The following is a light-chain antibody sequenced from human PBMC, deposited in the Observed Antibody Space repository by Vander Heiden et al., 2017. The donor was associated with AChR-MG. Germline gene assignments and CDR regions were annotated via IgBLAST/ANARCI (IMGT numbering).Light chain of an antibody. CDR3: AAWDDSLNDQV. J-gene: IGLJ3*02. CDR1: SYNIGSNT. V-gene: IGLV1-44*01. CDR2: SNN. Sequence: QSVLTLPPPSSGTPGQGVTVSCSGSSYNIGSNTANWYQQLPGTAPKLLIYSNNQRPSGVPDRFSGSRSGTSASLAISGPQSEDEADYYCAAWDDSLNDQVFGGGTKLTVL.